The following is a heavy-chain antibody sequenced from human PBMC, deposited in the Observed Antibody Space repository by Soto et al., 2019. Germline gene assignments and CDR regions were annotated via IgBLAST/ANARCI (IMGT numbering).Heavy chain of an antibody. Sequence: GESLKISCQGSGYSFTSYWISWVRQMPGKGLEWMGRIDPSDSYTNYSPSFQGHVTISADKSISTAYLQWSSLKASDTAMYYCAKNTAMVTWNYYYGMDVWGQGTTVTVSS. CDR2: IDPSDSYT. D-gene: IGHD5-18*01. CDR3: AKNTAMVTWNYYYGMDV. CDR1: GYSFTSYW. J-gene: IGHJ6*02. V-gene: IGHV5-10-1*01.